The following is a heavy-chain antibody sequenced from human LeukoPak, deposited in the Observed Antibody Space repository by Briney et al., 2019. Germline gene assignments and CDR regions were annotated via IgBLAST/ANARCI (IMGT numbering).Heavy chain of an antibody. V-gene: IGHV1-2*02. Sequence: ASVKVSCKASGYTFTGYHMHWVRQAPGQGLEWMGWINPNSGGTNYAQKFQGGVTMTRDTSISTAYMELSRLRSDDTAVYYCARPSKRDCSSTSCYNYWGQGTLVTVSS. CDR3: ARPSKRDCSSTSCYNY. CDR2: INPNSGGT. J-gene: IGHJ4*02. CDR1: GYTFTGYH. D-gene: IGHD2-2*02.